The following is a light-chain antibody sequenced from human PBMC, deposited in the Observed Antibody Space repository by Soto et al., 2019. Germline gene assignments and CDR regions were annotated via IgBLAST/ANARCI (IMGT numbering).Light chain of an antibody. J-gene: IGKJ1*01. CDR2: WAS. Sequence: DIVMTQSPDSLAVSLGERATINCKSSQSVLYSSNNKNYLAWYQQKPGQPPKLLIYWASTRESGVPDRFSGSGSRTDFTLTISSLQAEDVAVHYCQQYYSTPLFGQGTKVEIK. CDR1: QSVLYSSNNKNY. CDR3: QQYYSTPL. V-gene: IGKV4-1*01.